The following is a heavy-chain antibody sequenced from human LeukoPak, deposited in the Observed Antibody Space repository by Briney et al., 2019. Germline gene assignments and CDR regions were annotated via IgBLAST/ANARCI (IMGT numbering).Heavy chain of an antibody. Sequence: GGSLRLSCAASGFTSRSYAMSWVRQAPGKGLEWVSAISGSGGSTYYADSVKGRFTISRDNSKNTLYLQMNSLRAEDTAVYYCAKAGAQYYYDSGSDYFDYWGQGTLVTVSS. CDR2: ISGSGGST. D-gene: IGHD3-22*01. V-gene: IGHV3-23*01. J-gene: IGHJ4*02. CDR3: AKAGAQYYYDSGSDYFDY. CDR1: GFTSRSYA.